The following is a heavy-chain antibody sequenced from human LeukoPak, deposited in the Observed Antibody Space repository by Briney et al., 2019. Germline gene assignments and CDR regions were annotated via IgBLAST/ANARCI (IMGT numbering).Heavy chain of an antibody. CDR3: ARDPRPDYGHYVWFDP. CDR1: GFTFSSYS. V-gene: IGHV3-21*01. CDR2: ISSSSSYL. J-gene: IGHJ5*02. Sequence: PGGSLRLSCAASGFTFSSYSMNWVRQAPGKGLEWVSSISSSSSYLYYADSVKGRFTISRDNAKNPLYLQMSSLRAEDTAVYYCARDPRPDYGHYVWFDPWGQGTLITVSS. D-gene: IGHD4-17*01.